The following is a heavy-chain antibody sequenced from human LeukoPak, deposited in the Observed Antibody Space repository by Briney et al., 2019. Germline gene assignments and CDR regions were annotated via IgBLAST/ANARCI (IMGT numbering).Heavy chain of an antibody. CDR3: ARVNVDTAMVYYYYGMDV. D-gene: IGHD5-18*01. CDR1: GFTVSSNY. Sequence: PGGSLRLSCAASGFTVSSNYMSWVRQAPGKGLEWVSVIYSGGSTYYADSVKGRFTISRDNSKNTLYLQMNSLRAEDTAVYYCARVNVDTAMVYYYYGMDVWGQGTTVTVSS. CDR2: IYSGGST. J-gene: IGHJ6*02. V-gene: IGHV3-66*01.